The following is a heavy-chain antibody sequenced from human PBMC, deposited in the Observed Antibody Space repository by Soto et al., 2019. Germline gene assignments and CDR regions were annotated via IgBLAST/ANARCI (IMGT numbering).Heavy chain of an antibody. Sequence: PTSGVDGGKSGDYGWTWIRTPQGKGLEWVGEIGHSGSAPYSPSLKSRVTISVDTSNNQFSLRLSSVTAADTAVYYCARGGNCIVSSCPLGSHYGMDVWGQATTVTVSS. CDR3: ARGGNCIVSSCPLGSHYGMDV. J-gene: IGHJ6*02. CDR1: GGKSGDYG. D-gene: IGHD2-15*01. V-gene: IGHV4-34*01. CDR2: IGHSGSA.